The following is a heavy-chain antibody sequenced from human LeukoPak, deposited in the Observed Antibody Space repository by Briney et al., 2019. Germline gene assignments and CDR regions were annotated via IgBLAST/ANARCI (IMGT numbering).Heavy chain of an antibody. V-gene: IGHV3-33*01. Sequence: GRSLRLSCAASGFTFSSYGMHWVRQAPGKGLEWVAVIWYDGSNKYYADSVKGRFTISRDNSKNTLYLQVNSLRAEDTAVYYCARDIPSYCTNGVCYETDYWGQGTLVTVSS. D-gene: IGHD2-8*01. CDR3: ARDIPSYCTNGVCYETDY. J-gene: IGHJ4*02. CDR1: GFTFSSYG. CDR2: IWYDGSNK.